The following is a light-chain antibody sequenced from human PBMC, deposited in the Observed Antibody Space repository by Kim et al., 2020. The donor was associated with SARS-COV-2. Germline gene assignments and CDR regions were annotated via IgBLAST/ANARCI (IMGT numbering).Light chain of an antibody. CDR3: AAWDDSLSAEV. CDR2: RNN. CDR1: SSNIGTNQ. Sequence: GQRVTVSCSGSSSNIGTNQVYWYQQFPGTAPKLLIYRNNQRPSGIPDRFSGSKSGTSASLAISGLRSEDEADYYCAAWDDSLSAEVFGTGTKVTVL. J-gene: IGLJ1*01. V-gene: IGLV1-47*01.